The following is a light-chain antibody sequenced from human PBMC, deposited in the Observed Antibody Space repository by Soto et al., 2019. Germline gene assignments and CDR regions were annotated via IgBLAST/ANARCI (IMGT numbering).Light chain of an antibody. V-gene: IGLV1-36*01. CDR2: SDD. CDR3: AAWDDSLNGPV. Sequence: QAVLTQPPSVSGAPGQRVTISCSGRSSNIGNNPVNWYQHLPGKAPKLLIYSDDLLTSGVSDRFSGSKSGTSASLAISGLHSEDEADYYCAAWDDSLNGPVFGGGTQLTVL. J-gene: IGLJ2*01. CDR1: SSNIGNNP.